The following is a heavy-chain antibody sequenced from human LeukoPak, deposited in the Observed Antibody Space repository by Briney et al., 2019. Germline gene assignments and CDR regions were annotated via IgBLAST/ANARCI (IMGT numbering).Heavy chain of an antibody. D-gene: IGHD1-14*01. Sequence: GGSLRLSCAASGFTFTDYAFHWFRQAPDKGLEWVTITSYSGDSYADSVRGRFAISRDNSKNTVYLPMDSLRADATAMYYCARNHFNQNVFDVWGQGTMVTVSS. J-gene: IGHJ3*01. CDR1: GFTFTDYA. CDR3: ARNHFNQNVFDV. V-gene: IGHV3-30*01. CDR2: TSYSGD.